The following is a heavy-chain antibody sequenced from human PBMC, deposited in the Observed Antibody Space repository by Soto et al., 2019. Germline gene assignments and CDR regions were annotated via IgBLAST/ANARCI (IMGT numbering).Heavy chain of an antibody. CDR3: ARDRRDCSGGSCTYYLDY. V-gene: IGHV3-33*01. J-gene: IGHJ4*02. CDR1: GFTFSSYG. Sequence: QVQLVESGGGVVQPGRSLRLSCAASGFTFSSYGMHWVRQAPGKGLEWVAVIWYDGSNKYYADSVKGRFTISRDNSKNTLYLQMNSLRAEDTAVYYCARDRRDCSGGSCTYYLDYWGQGTLVTVSS. CDR2: IWYDGSNK. D-gene: IGHD2-15*01.